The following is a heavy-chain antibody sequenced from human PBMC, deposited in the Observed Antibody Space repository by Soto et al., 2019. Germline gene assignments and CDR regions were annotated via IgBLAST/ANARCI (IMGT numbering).Heavy chain of an antibody. D-gene: IGHD3-16*01. CDR1: GFTFSSYA. CDR2: ISYDGKNK. J-gene: IGHJ4*02. Sequence: QVQLVESGGGVVQPGRSLRLSCGASGFTFSSYAMHWVRQAPGKGLEWVAVISYDGKNKYYADSVKGRFTISRDNSKNTLYLQMNSLRAEDTAVYHCARDSTPRSWGFDYWGQGTLVTVSS. V-gene: IGHV3-30*04. CDR3: ARDSTPRSWGFDY.